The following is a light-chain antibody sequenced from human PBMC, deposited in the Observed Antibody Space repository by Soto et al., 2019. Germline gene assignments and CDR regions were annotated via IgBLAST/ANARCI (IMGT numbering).Light chain of an antibody. CDR1: QSVSSN. J-gene: IGKJ1*01. Sequence: EIVTTQSPATLSVSPGERDTLSCRASQSVSSNLAWYQQKPGQAPRLLIYGASTRATGIPARFSGSGSGTEFTLTISSLQSEDFAVYYCQQYNNWPRTFCQGTMVDI. V-gene: IGKV3-15*01. CDR3: QQYNNWPRT. CDR2: GAS.